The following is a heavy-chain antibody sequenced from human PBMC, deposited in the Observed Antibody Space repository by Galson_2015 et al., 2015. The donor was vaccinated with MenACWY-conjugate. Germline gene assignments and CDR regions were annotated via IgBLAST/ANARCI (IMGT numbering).Heavy chain of an antibody. V-gene: IGHV3-30*03. Sequence: SCAASGFTFSLYGMHWVRQAPGKGLEWVTAISYDGNNKYYADSVKGRFTISRDNSKNTVSLQMNGLTTEDTAVYFCARVLSSGWTRQFDYWGQGTLVAVSS. D-gene: IGHD6-19*01. CDR1: GFTFSLYG. J-gene: IGHJ4*02. CDR2: ISYDGNNK. CDR3: ARVLSSGWTRQFDY.